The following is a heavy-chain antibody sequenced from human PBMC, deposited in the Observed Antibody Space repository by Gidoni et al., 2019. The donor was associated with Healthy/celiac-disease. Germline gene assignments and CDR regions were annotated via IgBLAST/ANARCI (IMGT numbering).Heavy chain of an antibody. Sequence: QVQLQESGPGLVKPSETLSLTCTASGGPISTYYWSWIRQPPGKGLEWIGYIYYSGSTNYNPSLKSRVTISVDTSKNQFSLKLSSVTAADTAVYYCASSGYSFPFGYWGQGTLVTVSS. CDR1: GGPISTYY. D-gene: IGHD3-22*01. V-gene: IGHV4-59*01. J-gene: IGHJ4*02. CDR2: IYYSGST. CDR3: ASSGYSFPFGY.